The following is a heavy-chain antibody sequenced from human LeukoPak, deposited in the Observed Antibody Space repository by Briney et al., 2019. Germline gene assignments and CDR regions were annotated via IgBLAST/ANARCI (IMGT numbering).Heavy chain of an antibody. J-gene: IGHJ6*02. CDR1: GFTFSTYT. V-gene: IGHV3-23*01. CDR3: AKVAGYQPYYGMDV. CDR2: IGSSGGGI. Sequence: GGSLRLSCAASGFTFSTYTMYWVRHPPGKSLEWVSIIGSSGGGIHYADSVKGRFTISRDNSKNTLYLQMNSLRAEDTAEYYCAKVAGYQPYYGMDVWGQETTVTVSS. D-gene: IGHD2-2*01.